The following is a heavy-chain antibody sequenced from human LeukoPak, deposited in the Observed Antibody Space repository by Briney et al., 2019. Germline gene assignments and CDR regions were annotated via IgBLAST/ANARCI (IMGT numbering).Heavy chain of an antibody. J-gene: IGHJ4*02. CDR3: AKEGPYNSGCPDY. Sequence: GRSLRLSCAASGFTFDDYAMHWIRQVPGKGLEWVSGISWNSGSIGYADSVKGRFTISRDNAKNSLYLQMNSLRADDTALYYCAKEGPYNSGCPDYWGQGTLVTVSS. CDR2: ISWNSGSI. CDR1: GFTFDDYA. V-gene: IGHV3-9*01. D-gene: IGHD6-19*01.